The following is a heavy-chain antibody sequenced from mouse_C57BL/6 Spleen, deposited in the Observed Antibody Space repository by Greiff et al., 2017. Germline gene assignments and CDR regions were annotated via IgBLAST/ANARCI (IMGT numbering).Heavy chain of an antibody. D-gene: IGHD1-1*01. J-gene: IGHJ1*03. CDR3: ARHEAPYYYGSSYWYFDV. Sequence: VQLQQSGAELVKPGASVKLSCKASGYTFTEYTIHWVKQRSGQGLEWIGWFYPGSGSIKYNEKFKDKATLTADNSSSTVYMAISRLTSEDSAVYFCARHEAPYYYGSSYWYFDVWGTGTTVTVSS. CDR2: FYPGSGSI. CDR1: GYTFTEYT. V-gene: IGHV1-62-2*01.